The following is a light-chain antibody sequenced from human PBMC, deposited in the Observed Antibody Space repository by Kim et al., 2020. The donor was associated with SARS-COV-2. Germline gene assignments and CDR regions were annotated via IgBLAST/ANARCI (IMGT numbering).Light chain of an antibody. Sequence: QTVVTQEPSFSVSPGGTVTLTCGLSSGSVSTTYYPSWYQQTPGQTPRTLIYSTNTRSSGVPDRFSGSILGNKAALTITGAQADDESVYYCALYMGSDIGVFGGGTQLTDL. V-gene: IGLV8-61*01. CDR3: ALYMGSDIGV. CDR2: STN. J-gene: IGLJ3*02. CDR1: SGSVSTTYY.